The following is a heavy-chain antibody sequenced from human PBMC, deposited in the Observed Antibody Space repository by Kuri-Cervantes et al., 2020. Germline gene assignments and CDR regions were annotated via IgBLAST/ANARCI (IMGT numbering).Heavy chain of an antibody. CDR2: ITDSADRT. CDR1: GFTFSNYA. Sequence: GGSLRLSCLASGFTFSNYAMSWVRQAPGKGLEWVSSITDSADRTNHADSVRGRFTISRGNAKNTLYLQMNSLRAEDTALYYCARDDVRDGGYEDYWGQGTLVTVSS. D-gene: IGHD5-12*01. J-gene: IGHJ4*02. CDR3: ARDDVRDGGYEDY. V-gene: IGHV3-23*01.